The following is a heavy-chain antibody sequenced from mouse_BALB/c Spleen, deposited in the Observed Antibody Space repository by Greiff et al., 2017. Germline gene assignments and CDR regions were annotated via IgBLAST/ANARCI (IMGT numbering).Heavy chain of an antibody. CDR2: IDPANGNT. V-gene: IGHV14-3*02. D-gene: IGHD2-4*01. Sequence: EVKLVESGAELVKPGASVKLSCTASGFNIKDTYMHWVKQRPEQGLEWIGRIDPANGNTKYDPKFQGKATIPADTSSNTAYLQLSSLTSEDTAVYYCARSGLLDYWGQGTTLTVSS. CDR3: ARSGLLDY. CDR1: GFNIKDTY. J-gene: IGHJ2*01.